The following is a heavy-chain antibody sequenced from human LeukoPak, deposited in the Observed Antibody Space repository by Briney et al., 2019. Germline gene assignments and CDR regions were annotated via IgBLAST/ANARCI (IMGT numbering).Heavy chain of an antibody. V-gene: IGHV1-69*05. Sequence: SVKVSCKASGGTFSSYAISWVRQAPGQGLEWMGRIIPIFGTANYAQKFQGRVTITTDESTSTAYMELSSLRSEDTAVYYCAREPYCGGDCLKGGGDAFDIWGQGTMVTVSS. CDR3: AREPYCGGDCLKGGGDAFDI. CDR1: GGTFSSYA. J-gene: IGHJ3*02. CDR2: IIPIFGTA. D-gene: IGHD2-21*02.